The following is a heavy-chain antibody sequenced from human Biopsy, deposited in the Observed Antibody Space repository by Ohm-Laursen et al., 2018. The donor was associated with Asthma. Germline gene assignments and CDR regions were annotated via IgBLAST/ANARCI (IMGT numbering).Heavy chain of an antibody. J-gene: IGHJ4*02. CDR2: INSVFGTT. V-gene: IGHV1-69*13. D-gene: IGHD2-2*01. CDR3: ARKAGSCISRTCYSLDF. Sequence: GASVNVSCKSPGGTFNTYVIGWVRQAPGQGLEWMGGINSVFGTTTYPQKFQDRVTITADDSTSTVYMELSSLRSEDTAVYYCARKAGSCISRTCYSLDFWGQGTLVTVSS. CDR1: GGTFNTYV.